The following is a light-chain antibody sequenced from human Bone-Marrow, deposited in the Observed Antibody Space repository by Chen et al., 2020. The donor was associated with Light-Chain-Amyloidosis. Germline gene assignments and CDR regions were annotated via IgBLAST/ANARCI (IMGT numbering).Light chain of an antibody. CDR2: GSS. CDR1: QIISSNY. CDR3: QQYGTSPLT. J-gene: IGKJ4*01. V-gene: IGKV3-20*01. Sequence: IVWTQSPGPLSLSPGEGANLSCRASQIISSNYLTWYQQTFGQAPRLLIYGSSSRATGIPDRFTGSGSGTDFTLTINRLEPEDFAMYYCQQYGTSPLTFGGGTKVEIK.